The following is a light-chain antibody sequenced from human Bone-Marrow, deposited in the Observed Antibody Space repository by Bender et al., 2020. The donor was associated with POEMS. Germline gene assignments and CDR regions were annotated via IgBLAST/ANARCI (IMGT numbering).Light chain of an antibody. V-gene: IGLV1-44*01. Sequence: QSVLAQPPSASGTPGQRVTISCSGGSSNIGSNSVNWYQHLPGTAPKLLIYSSHRRPSEVPDRFSGSKSGTSAYLAISGLQSEDEADYYCAVWDDSLNGCVFGGGTKLTVL. CDR2: SSH. J-gene: IGLJ3*02. CDR3: AVWDDSLNGCV. CDR1: SSNIGSNS.